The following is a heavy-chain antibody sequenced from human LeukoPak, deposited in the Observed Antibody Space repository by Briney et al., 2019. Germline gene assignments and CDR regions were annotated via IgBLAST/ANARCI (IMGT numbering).Heavy chain of an antibody. V-gene: IGHV3-48*01. CDR3: ARDTKYAFDN. D-gene: IGHD2-2*01. J-gene: IGHJ4*02. CDR1: GFTFSDYS. Sequence: GGSLRLSCAASGFTFSDYSMNWVRQAPGKGLEWISYVGIGSGNTKYADSVKGRFTIYGDKDKNSLYLQMNRLRVEDTAVYYCARDTKYAFDNWGQGTLVTVSS. CDR2: VGIGSGNT.